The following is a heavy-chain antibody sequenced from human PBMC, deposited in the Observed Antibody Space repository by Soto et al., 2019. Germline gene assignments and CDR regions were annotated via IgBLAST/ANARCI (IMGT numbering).Heavy chain of an antibody. D-gene: IGHD2-15*01. Sequence: GGSLRLSCAASGFTFDDYTMHWVRQAPGKGLEWVSLISWDGGSTYYADSVKGRFTISRDNCKSSLYLQMNSLRTEDTALYYCANDIGLYCSGGSCYSATVYCYYGMVVWGRGTTVTVSS. CDR3: ANDIGLYCSGGSCYSATVYCYYGMVV. J-gene: IGHJ6*02. CDR2: ISWDGGST. V-gene: IGHV3-43*01. CDR1: GFTFDDYT.